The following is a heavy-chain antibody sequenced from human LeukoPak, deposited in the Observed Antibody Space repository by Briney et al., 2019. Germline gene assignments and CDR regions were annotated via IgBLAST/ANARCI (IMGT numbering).Heavy chain of an antibody. D-gene: IGHD3-10*01. V-gene: IGHV4-61*02. J-gene: IGHJ4*02. Sequence: SETLSLTCTVYGGSLSSSNYFWSWIRQPAGMGLEYIGRISASGSTNYNPSLKSRVTISVDTSKNQFSLKLSSVTAADTAVYYCARRFQMMMYYYGSGSLDYWGQGTLVTVSS. CDR1: GGSLSSSNYF. CDR2: ISASGST. CDR3: ARRFQMMMYYYGSGSLDY.